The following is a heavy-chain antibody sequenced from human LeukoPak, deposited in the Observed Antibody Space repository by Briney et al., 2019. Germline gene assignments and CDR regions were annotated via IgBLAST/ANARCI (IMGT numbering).Heavy chain of an antibody. CDR3: ARQRCGYYTGDRYFDY. CDR1: GYSFTSYW. V-gene: IGHV5-51*01. D-gene: IGHD3-3*01. Sequence: GESLKISCKGSGYSFTSYWIGWVRQMPGKGLEWMGIIYPGDSDTRYSPSFQGQVTISADKSISTAYLQWSSLKASDTAMYYCARQRCGYYTGDRYFDYWGQGTLVTVSS. J-gene: IGHJ4*02. CDR2: IYPGDSDT.